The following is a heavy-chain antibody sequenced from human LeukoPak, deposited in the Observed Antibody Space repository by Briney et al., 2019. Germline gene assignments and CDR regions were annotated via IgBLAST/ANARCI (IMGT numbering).Heavy chain of an antibody. J-gene: IGHJ4*02. CDR3: ARRNLFDY. V-gene: IGHV3-21*01. D-gene: IGHD1-7*01. CDR2: ISSTSRSYI. CDR1: GFTFSSYN. Sequence: GGSLRLSCAASGFTFSSYNMNWVRQAPGKGLEWVSSISSTSRSYIYYADSVKGRFTISRDNAKNSLYLQMNSLRAEDTAVYYCARRNLFDYWGQGTLVTVSS.